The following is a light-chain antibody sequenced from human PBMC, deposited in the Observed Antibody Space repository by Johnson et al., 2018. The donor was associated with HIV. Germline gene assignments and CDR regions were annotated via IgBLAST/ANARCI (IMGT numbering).Light chain of an antibody. CDR2: ENN. CDR1: SSNIGNNY. CDR3: GTWDSSLRVGF. V-gene: IGLV1-51*02. Sequence: QSVLTQPPSVSAAPGQKVTISCSGSSSNIGNNYVSWYQQLPGTAPKLLIYENNKRPSGIPDRFSGSKSGTSATLAITGLQTGDEAEYYCGTWDSSLRVGFFGTGTKVTVL. J-gene: IGLJ1*01.